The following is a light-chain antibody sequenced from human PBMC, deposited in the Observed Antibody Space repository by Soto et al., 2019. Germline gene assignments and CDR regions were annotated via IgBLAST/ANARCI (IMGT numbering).Light chain of an antibody. CDR3: QQYNSYRFT. J-gene: IGKJ2*01. CDR2: KAS. CDR1: QSISSW. Sequence: DIQMTQSPSTLSASVGDRVTITCRASQSISSWLAWYQQKPGKAPKLLIYKASSLECGVPSRFSGSGSGTEFTLTISSLQPDVFATYYCQQYNSYRFTFGQGTKLEIK. V-gene: IGKV1-5*03.